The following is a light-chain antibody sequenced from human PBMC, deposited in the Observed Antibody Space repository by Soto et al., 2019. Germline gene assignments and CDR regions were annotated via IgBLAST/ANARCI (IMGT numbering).Light chain of an antibody. CDR3: SSYTSNRPYV. CDR1: SSDVGGYNY. V-gene: IGLV2-14*01. J-gene: IGLJ1*01. CDR2: VVT. Sequence: QSVLTQPASVSGSPGQSVTISFTGTSSDVGGYNYVSWYQQLPGKAPKLLIFVVTNRPSGVSSRFSGSKSGNTASLTISGLQAEDEADYYCSSYTSNRPYVFGTGTKVTVL.